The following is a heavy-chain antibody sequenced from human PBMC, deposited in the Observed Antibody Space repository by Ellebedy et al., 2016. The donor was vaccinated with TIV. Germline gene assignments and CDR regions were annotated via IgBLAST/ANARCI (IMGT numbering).Heavy chain of an antibody. J-gene: IGHJ4*02. Sequence: SVKGRFTISRDNAENSLYLQMNSLRAEDTAVYYCARETYYYDRGGFDYWGQGTLVTVFS. V-gene: IGHV3-21*01. CDR3: ARETYYYDRGGFDY. D-gene: IGHD3-22*01.